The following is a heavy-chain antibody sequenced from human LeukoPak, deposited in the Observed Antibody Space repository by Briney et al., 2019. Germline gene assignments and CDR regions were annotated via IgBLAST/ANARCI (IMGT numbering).Heavy chain of an antibody. CDR3: AKLGVRLTSTGQDY. CDR1: EFTFSSSV. D-gene: IGHD3-16*01. CDR2: INYNGVIT. V-gene: IGHV3-23*01. Sequence: GGSLRLSCAASEFTFSSSVMYWVRQAPGKGLEWVSAINYNGVITDYADSVKGRFTISRDNSKSTLYLQMNSLRGEGTAVYYCAKLGVRLTSTGQDYWGQGTLVTVSS. J-gene: IGHJ4*02.